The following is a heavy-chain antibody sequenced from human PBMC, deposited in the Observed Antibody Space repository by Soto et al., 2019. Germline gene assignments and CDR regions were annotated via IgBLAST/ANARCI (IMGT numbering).Heavy chain of an antibody. Sequence: VQLVQSGAEVKKPRASVKISCKASGYTFTTNFIHWIRQAPGQGLEWVGIISPGGGTTVYAQKFQGRVTMTRDTSTSTVYMELRNLRSEDTAVFYCARAHYDSDAFDFWGQGTMVIVSS. D-gene: IGHD3-22*01. CDR2: ISPGGGTT. CDR3: ARAHYDSDAFDF. J-gene: IGHJ3*01. V-gene: IGHV1-46*03. CDR1: GYTFTTNF.